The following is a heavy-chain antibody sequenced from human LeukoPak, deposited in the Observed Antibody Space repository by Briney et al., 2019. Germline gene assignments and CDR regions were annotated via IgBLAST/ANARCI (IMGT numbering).Heavy chain of an antibody. J-gene: IGHJ4*02. CDR1: GFTFSSYW. V-gene: IGHV3-74*01. CDR3: ARGAPSGYSYGYPFDY. Sequence: GGSLRLSCAASGFTFSSYWMHWVRQAPGKGLVWVSRISSDGSSTSYADSVKGRFTISRDNAKNTLYLQMNSLRAEDTAVYYCARGAPSGYSYGYPFDYWGQGTLVTVSS. D-gene: IGHD5-18*01. CDR2: ISSDGSST.